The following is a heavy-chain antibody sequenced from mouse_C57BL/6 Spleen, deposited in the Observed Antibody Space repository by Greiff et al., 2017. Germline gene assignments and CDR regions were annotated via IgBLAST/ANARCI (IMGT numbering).Heavy chain of an antibody. J-gene: IGHJ1*03. CDR1: GYAFTSYW. CDR2: IYPGDGDT. Sequence: QVQLQQPGAELVKPGASVKLSCKASGYAFTSYWMNWVKQRPGQGLEWIGQIYPGDGDTNYNEKFKGKATLTADKSSSTAYMQLSSLTSEDSAVYVCSRVVITTIGAKGWYFDVWGTGTTVTVSS. CDR3: SRVVITTIGAKGWYFDV. D-gene: IGHD1-1*01. V-gene: IGHV1-80*01.